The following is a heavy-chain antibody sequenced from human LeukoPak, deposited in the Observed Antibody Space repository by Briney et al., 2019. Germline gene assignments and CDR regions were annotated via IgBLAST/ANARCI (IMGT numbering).Heavy chain of an antibody. D-gene: IGHD2/OR15-2a*01. CDR3: ARNFFERDPFDI. V-gene: IGHV4-59*01. CDR1: GGSISSYY. J-gene: IGHJ3*02. CDR2: MYYSGRT. Sequence: PSETLSLTCSVSGGSISSYYWSWIRQPPGKGLEWIGYMYYSGRTNYNPSLKSRVTISLDTSKDQFSLKLSSVTAADTAVYYCARNFFERDPFDIWGQGTMVTVSS.